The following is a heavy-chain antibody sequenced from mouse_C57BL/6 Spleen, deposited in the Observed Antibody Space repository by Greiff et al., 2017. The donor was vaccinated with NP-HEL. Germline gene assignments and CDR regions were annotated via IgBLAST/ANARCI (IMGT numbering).Heavy chain of an antibody. CDR2: FYPGSGSI. Sequence: VQLQQSGAELVKPGASVKLSCKASGYTFTEYSIHWVKQRPGQGLEWIGWFYPGSGSIKYNEQFKGKATLTADKSSRPVYMELSRLTCEASAVYFGEGREEGAYWYFDVWGTGTTVTVSS. V-gene: IGHV1-62-2*01. CDR1: GYTFTEYS. CDR3: EGREEGAYWYFDV. J-gene: IGHJ1*03.